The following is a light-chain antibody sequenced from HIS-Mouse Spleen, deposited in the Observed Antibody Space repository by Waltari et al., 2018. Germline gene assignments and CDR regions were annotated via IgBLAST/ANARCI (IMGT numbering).Light chain of an antibody. J-gene: IGLJ2*01. CDR2: EVS. Sequence: QSALTQPASVSGSPGQSITLSCTGPSSDVGGYNYVSWYQQHPGKAPKLMIYEVSKRPSGVSNRFSGSKSGNTASLTISGLQAEDEADYYCSSYTSSSTVVFGGGTKLTVL. CDR1: SSDVGGYNY. V-gene: IGLV2-14*01. CDR3: SSYTSSSTVV.